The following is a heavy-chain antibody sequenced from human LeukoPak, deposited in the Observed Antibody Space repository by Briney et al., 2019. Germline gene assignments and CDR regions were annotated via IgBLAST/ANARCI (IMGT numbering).Heavy chain of an antibody. V-gene: IGHV1-8*01. CDR1: GYTFTSYD. J-gene: IGHJ6*03. CDR2: MNPNSGNT. CDR3: ARDPYNGNYGDSYYYFMDA. D-gene: IGHD1-26*01. Sequence: ASVKVSCKASGYTFTSYDINWVRQATGQGLEWMGWMNPNSGNTGYAQKFQGRVTMTRNTSISTAYMELSSLRAEDTAVYYCARDPYNGNYGDSYYYFMDAWGKGTTVTISS.